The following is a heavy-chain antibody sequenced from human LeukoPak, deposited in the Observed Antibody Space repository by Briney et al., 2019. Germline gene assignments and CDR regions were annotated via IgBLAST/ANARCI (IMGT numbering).Heavy chain of an antibody. V-gene: IGHV3-7*04. Sequence: GGSLRLSCAASGFTFSNAWMSWVRQAPGKGLEWVANIKQDGSKKSYVDSVKGRFTISRDNAKNSLYLQMNSLGAEDTAIYYCTRVGYIDEGIDYWGQGTLVTVSS. D-gene: IGHD5-24*01. CDR3: TRVGYIDEGIDY. CDR1: GFTFSNAW. CDR2: IKQDGSKK. J-gene: IGHJ4*02.